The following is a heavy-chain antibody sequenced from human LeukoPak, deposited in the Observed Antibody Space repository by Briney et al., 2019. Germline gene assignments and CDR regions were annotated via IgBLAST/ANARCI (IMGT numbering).Heavy chain of an antibody. J-gene: IGHJ3*02. CDR3: ARDGGDDAFDI. V-gene: IGHV4-39*07. CDR2: IYYSGST. Sequence: SETLSLTCTVSGGSISSSSYYWGWIRQPPGKGLEWIGSIYYSGSTYYNPSLKSRVTISVDTSKNQFSLKLSSVTAADTAVYYCARDGGDDAFDIWGQGTMVTVSS. D-gene: IGHD4-23*01. CDR1: GGSISSSSYY.